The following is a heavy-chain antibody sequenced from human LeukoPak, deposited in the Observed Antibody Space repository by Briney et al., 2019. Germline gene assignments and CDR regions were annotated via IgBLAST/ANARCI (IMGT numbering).Heavy chain of an antibody. J-gene: IGHJ4*02. V-gene: IGHV3-21*04. CDR2: ISSSSSYI. Sequence: GGSLRLSCAASGFTFSSYSMNWVRQAPGKGLEWVSSISSSSSYIYYADSVKGRFTISRDNAKNSLYLQMNSLRAEDTAVYYCARGPAPLSGSYYEYGYFDYWGQGTLVTVSS. CDR1: GFTFSSYS. CDR3: ARGPAPLSGSYYEYGYFDY. D-gene: IGHD1-26*01.